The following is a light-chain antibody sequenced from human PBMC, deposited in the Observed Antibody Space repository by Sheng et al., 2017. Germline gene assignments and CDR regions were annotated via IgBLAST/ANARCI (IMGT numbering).Light chain of an antibody. CDR1: QGIGNS. CDR2: AAS. J-gene: IGKJ1*01. V-gene: IGKV1-16*01. Sequence: DIQMTQSPSSMSASVGDRVTITCRASQGIGNSLAWFQQKPGKAPKSLIYAASSLQSGVSSRFSGSGSGADFTLTISSLQPEDVATYFCLQTYSTLWTFGHGTRVEIK. CDR3: LQTYSTLWT.